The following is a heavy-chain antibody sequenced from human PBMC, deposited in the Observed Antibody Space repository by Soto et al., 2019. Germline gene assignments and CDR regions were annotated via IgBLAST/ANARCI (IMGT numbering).Heavy chain of an antibody. J-gene: IGHJ3*02. CDR2: ISSSSSYI. CDR1: GFTFRDYY. CDR3: ARDLLGYCSSTSCYSGIEI. V-gene: IGHV3-21*01. Sequence: GGSLRLSCAGSGFTFRDYYMSWVRLAPGQGLEWVSSISSSSSYIYYADSVKGRFTISRDNAKNSLFLQMNSLRAEDTAVYYCARDLLGYCSSTSCYSGIEIWGQGTMVTVSS. D-gene: IGHD2-2*01.